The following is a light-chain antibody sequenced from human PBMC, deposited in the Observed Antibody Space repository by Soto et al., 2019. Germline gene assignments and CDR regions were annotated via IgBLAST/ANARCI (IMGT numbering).Light chain of an antibody. V-gene: IGKV3D-15*01. Sequence: IVLTQSPATLSVSPGDRATLSCRASQSLSSNLAWYQQKPGQAPRLLIYGASSRATGIPDRFSGSGSGTDFTLTISRLEPEDVAVYYCQQYHNWPPWTFGQGTKV. J-gene: IGKJ1*01. CDR3: QQYHNWPPWT. CDR1: QSLSSN. CDR2: GAS.